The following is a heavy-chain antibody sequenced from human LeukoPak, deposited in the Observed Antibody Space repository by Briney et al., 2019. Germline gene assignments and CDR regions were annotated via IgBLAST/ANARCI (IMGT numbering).Heavy chain of an antibody. CDR3: ASEDFWSGYYTFDY. D-gene: IGHD3-3*01. CDR1: GFTFSSYA. V-gene: IGHV3-30-3*01. Sequence: GGSLRLSCAASGFTFSSYAMHWVRQAPGEGLEWVAVISYDGSNKYYADSVKGRFTISRDNSKNTLYLQMNSLRAEDTAVYYCASEDFWSGYYTFDYWGQGTLVTASS. CDR2: ISYDGSNK. J-gene: IGHJ4*02.